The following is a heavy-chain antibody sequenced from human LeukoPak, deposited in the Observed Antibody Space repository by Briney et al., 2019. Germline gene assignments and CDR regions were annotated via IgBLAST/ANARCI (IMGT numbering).Heavy chain of an antibody. V-gene: IGHV5-51*01. CDR3: ASNGDSRSYYYDMDV. Sequence: YWSWIRQHPGKGLEWMGIIYPGDSDTRYSPSFQGQATISADKSINTAYLQWSSLKASDTAIYYCASNGDSRSYYYDMDVWGQGTTVTVSS. D-gene: IGHD4-17*01. CDR2: IYPGDSDT. CDR1: YW. J-gene: IGHJ6*02.